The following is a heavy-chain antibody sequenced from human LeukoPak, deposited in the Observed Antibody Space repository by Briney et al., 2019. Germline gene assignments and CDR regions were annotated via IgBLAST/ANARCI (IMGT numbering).Heavy chain of an antibody. D-gene: IGHD3-16*01. V-gene: IGHV3-30*02. Sequence: GGSLRLSCAASGFTFSNYGIHWVRQPPGKGLEWVAFIRSDGSNKYYADSVKGRFTISRDNSKNTMYLQMNSMRVEDTAVYFCAKDYDGSTDYWDQGTLVTASS. CDR2: IRSDGSNK. CDR1: GFTFSNYG. CDR3: AKDYDGSTDY. J-gene: IGHJ4*02.